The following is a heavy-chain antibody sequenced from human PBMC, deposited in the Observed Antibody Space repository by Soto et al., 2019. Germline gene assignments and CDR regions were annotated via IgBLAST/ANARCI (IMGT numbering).Heavy chain of an antibody. J-gene: IGHJ4*02. Sequence: QVQLQESGPGLVKPSQTLSLTCTVSGGSISSGGYYWSWIRQHPGKGLAWIGFIYYSGSTYYHPSPKSRVTHAGNTSKDQFSLKLSSVTGGGTAVDFCAGNHPTKGGSGRSGFDHLGQGTLGTRSP. CDR1: GGSISSGGYY. D-gene: IGHD3-10*01. V-gene: IGHV4-31*03. CDR3: AGNHPTKGGSGRSGFDH. CDR2: IYYSGST.